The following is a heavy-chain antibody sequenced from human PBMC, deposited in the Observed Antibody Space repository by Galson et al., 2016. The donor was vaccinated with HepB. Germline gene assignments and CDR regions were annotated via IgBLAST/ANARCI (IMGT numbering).Heavy chain of an antibody. CDR1: GFTSSSYS. V-gene: IGHV3-21*01. J-gene: IGHJ4*02. D-gene: IGHD2-8*01. Sequence: SLRLSCAASGFTSSSYSMNWVRQAPGKGLEWVSSINGDSVHILCADSVKGRFTVSRDNAQNALYLQMNSLRAEDTAVYYCARDETSSYNNGGDDWGQGILVTVSS. CDR3: ARDETSSYNNGGDD. CDR2: INGDSVHI.